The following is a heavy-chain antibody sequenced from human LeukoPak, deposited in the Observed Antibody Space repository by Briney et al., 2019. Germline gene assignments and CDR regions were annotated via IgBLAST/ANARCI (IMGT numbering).Heavy chain of an antibody. Sequence: ASVKVSCRASGYTFTSYGISWVRQAPGQGLEWMGWISAYNGNTNYAQKLQGRVTMTTDTSTSTAYMELSSLRSEDTAVYYCATCWLHGVADEYYYYMDVWGKGTTVTVSS. CDR3: ATCWLHGVADEYYYYMDV. CDR1: GYTFTSYG. D-gene: IGHD3-3*01. V-gene: IGHV1-18*01. CDR2: ISAYNGNT. J-gene: IGHJ6*03.